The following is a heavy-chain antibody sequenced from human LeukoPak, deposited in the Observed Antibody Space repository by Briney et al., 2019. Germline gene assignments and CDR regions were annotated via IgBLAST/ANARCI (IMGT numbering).Heavy chain of an antibody. Sequence: RPGGSLRLSCVASGFTFSSYTMNWVRQAPGKGLEWVSCISGDKSYIHYADSVKGRFTISRDNAKNSLYLQMSSLRAEDTAVYYCARDIREYYDSSGYYFDYWGQGTLVTVSS. J-gene: IGHJ4*02. V-gene: IGHV3-21*01. D-gene: IGHD3-22*01. CDR1: GFTFSSYT. CDR3: ARDIREYYDSSGYYFDY. CDR2: ISGDKSYI.